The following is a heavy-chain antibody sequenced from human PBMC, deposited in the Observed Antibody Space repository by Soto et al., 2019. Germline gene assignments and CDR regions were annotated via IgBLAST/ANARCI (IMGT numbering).Heavy chain of an antibody. CDR3: VASVFSFDY. Sequence: HVQLVESGGGVVQPGRSLRLSCAASGFTFSTSAMHWVRQAPGKGLECVAVISYDGTNEHYEDTVKGRFTVSRDNSRNTLSLQMNSLRPEDTAMYYCVASVFSFDYWGQGSLVTVSS. CDR2: ISYDGTNE. V-gene: IGHV3-30*01. J-gene: IGHJ4*02. D-gene: IGHD2-8*01. CDR1: GFTFSTSA.